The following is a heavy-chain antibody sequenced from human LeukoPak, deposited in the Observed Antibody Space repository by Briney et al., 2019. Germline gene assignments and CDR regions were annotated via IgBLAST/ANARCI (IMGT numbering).Heavy chain of an antibody. J-gene: IGHJ4*02. CDR1: GYTFTSYY. V-gene: IGHV1-3*01. Sequence: GASVKVSCKASGYTFTSYYMHWVRQAPGQGLEWMGWINAGNGNTKYSQKFQGRVTITRDTSASTAYMELSSLRSEDTAVYYCAAYYGSGSGFDYWGQGTLVTVSS. CDR3: AAYYGSGSGFDY. CDR2: INAGNGNT. D-gene: IGHD3-10*01.